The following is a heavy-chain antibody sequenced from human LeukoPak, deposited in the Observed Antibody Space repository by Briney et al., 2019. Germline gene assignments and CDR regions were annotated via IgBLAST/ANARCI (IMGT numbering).Heavy chain of an antibody. CDR3: ARDSGSWRINYYFDY. J-gene: IGHJ4*02. Sequence: GGSLRLSCVASGFTFSIYAVSWVRQAPGKGLEWVSGIVNSGDITYYTSSVKGRFTISRDNSKNTLYLQMNSLRAEDTAVYYCARDSGSWRINYYFDYWGQGTLVTVSS. CDR1: GFTFSIYA. D-gene: IGHD6-13*01. CDR2: IVNSGDIT. V-gene: IGHV3-23*01.